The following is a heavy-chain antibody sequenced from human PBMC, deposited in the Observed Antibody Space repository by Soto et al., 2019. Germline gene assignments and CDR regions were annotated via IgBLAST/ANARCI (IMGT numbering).Heavy chain of an antibody. CDR2: INPNSGGT. CDR1: GYTFTGYY. V-gene: IGHV1-2*04. D-gene: IGHD5-12*01. J-gene: IGHJ6*03. CDR3: ARGGYDPRHTGYSYYMDV. Sequence: QVQLVQSGAEVKKPGASVKVSCKASGYTFTGYYMHWVRQAPGQGLEWMGWINPNSGGTNYAQKFQGWVTMTRDTSISTAYMELSRLRSDDTAVYYCARGGYDPRHTGYSYYMDVWGKGTTVTVSS.